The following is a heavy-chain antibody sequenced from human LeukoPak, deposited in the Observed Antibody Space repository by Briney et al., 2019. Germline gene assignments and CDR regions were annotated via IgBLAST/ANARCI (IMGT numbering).Heavy chain of an antibody. J-gene: IGHJ5*02. CDR1: GYTFTRYW. CDR3: ARGWVNNWFDP. V-gene: IGHV5-51*01. CDR2: IFPGGSDT. D-gene: IGHD3-16*01. Sequence: GESLKISCKGSGYTFTRYWIGWVRQMPGKGLEWLGIIFPGGSDTRYSPSFQGQVTISADKSISTAYLQWSSLRASDTAMYYCARGWVNNWFDPWRQGTLVTVSS.